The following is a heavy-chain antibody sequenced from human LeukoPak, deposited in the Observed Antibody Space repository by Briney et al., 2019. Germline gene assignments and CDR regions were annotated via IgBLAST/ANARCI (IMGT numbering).Heavy chain of an antibody. CDR1: GGSISSGSYY. Sequence: SETLSLTCTASGGSISSGSYYWRWLRQPAGKGLEWIGRIYTSGSTNYNPSLKSRVTISVDTSENQFSLKLNAVTAAYTAVYYCASGRDGYNFLNRGEYYYFDYWGQGTLVTVSS. J-gene: IGHJ4*02. CDR3: ASGRDGYNFLNRGEYYYFDY. V-gene: IGHV4-61*02. D-gene: IGHD5-24*01. CDR2: IYTSGST.